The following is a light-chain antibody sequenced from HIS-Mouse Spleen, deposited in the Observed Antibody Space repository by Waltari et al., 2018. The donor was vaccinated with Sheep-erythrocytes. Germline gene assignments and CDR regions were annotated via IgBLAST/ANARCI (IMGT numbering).Light chain of an antibody. V-gene: IGKV1-8*01. Sequence: AIRMTQSPSSFSASTGERVTITCRASQGISSYLAWYQQKPGKAPKLLIYAASTLQSGVPSRFSGSGSGTDFTLTISCLQSEDFATYYCQQYYSYLTFGPGTKVDIK. CDR3: QQYYSYLT. J-gene: IGKJ3*01. CDR2: AAS. CDR1: QGISSY.